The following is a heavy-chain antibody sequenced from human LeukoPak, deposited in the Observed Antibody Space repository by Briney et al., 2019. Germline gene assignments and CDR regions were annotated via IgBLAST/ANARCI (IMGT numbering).Heavy chain of an antibody. V-gene: IGHV4-59*01. Sequence: SETLSLTCSVSGGSISTYYWNWMRQTPGEGLEWIGHISYGNTDYNPSLKSRATISVDASKNQFSLKLTSVTAADTAVYYCARDKAHSYGRYFDPWGQGALVTVSS. CDR3: ARDKAHSYGRYFDP. J-gene: IGHJ5*02. CDR1: GGSISTYY. D-gene: IGHD5-18*01. CDR2: ISYGNT.